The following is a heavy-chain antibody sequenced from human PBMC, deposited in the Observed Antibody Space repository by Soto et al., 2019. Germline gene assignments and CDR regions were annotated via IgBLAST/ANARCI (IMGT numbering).Heavy chain of an antibody. CDR2: ISSSGGTI. D-gene: IGHD2-2*01. CDR3: ASRHDDCSPTGCDDY. V-gene: IGHV3-48*03. Sequence: PGGSLRLSCVASGFSLSRYEMNWVRQAPGKGLEWVSYISSSGGTIYYADSVKGRFTVSRDNAKNSLYLQMTGLTAEDTARYYCASRHDDCSPTGCDDYWGQGTLVTVSS. CDR1: GFSLSRYE. J-gene: IGHJ4*02.